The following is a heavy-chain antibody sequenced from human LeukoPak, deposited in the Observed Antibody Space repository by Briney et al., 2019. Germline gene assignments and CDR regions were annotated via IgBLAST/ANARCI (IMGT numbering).Heavy chain of an antibody. CDR2: IYSGGST. D-gene: IGHD3-22*01. Sequence: GGSLRLSCAASGFTVSSNYMSWVRQAPGKGLEWVSIIYSGGSTYYADSVKGRFTISRDNSKNTLYLQMNSLRAEDTAVYYCAKDPTTYYYDSSGYYADYWGQGTLVTVSS. CDR3: AKDPTTYYYDSSGYYADY. J-gene: IGHJ4*02. CDR1: GFTVSSNY. V-gene: IGHV3-53*01.